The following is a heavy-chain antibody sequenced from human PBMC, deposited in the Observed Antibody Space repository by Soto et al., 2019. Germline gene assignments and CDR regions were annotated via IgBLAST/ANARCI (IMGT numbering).Heavy chain of an antibody. V-gene: IGHV4-59*08. D-gene: IGHD2-2*01. CDR2: IYYSGST. CDR3: ARQSCSSTSCYSWVSWFDP. Sequence: QVQLQESGPGLVKPSETLSLTCTVSGGSISSYYWSWIRQPPGKGLEWVGYIYYSGSTKYNPSLKSRVIISVDTCKNQFSLKLSSVTAADTAVYYCARQSCSSTSCYSWVSWFDPWGQGTLVTVSS. CDR1: GGSISSYY. J-gene: IGHJ5*02.